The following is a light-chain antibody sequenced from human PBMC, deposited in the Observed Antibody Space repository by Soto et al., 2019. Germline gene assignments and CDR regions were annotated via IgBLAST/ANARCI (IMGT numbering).Light chain of an antibody. J-gene: IGLJ3*02. CDR2: EGS. CDR1: SSDVGAYNY. CDR3: CSYAGSSNWV. V-gene: IGLV2-23*01. Sequence: QSALTQPASVSGSPGQSITISCTGTSSDVGAYNYVSWYQQYPGKAPKLMIYEGSSRPSGVSNRFSGSKSGNTAALTISGLQAEDEADYYCCSYAGSSNWVFGGGTKLTVL.